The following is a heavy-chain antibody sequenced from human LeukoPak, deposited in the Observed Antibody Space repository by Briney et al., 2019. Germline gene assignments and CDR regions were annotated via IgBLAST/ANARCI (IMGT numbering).Heavy chain of an antibody. CDR1: VFTFDDYS. Sequence: GRSLRLSCAASVFTFDDYSMHWVRQAPGKGLEWVSDISWNSGSIGYADSVKGRFTISRDNAKNSLYLQMNSLRAEDTALYYCAKDSSGLFDYWGQGTLVTVSS. CDR2: ISWNSGSI. CDR3: AKDSSGLFDY. V-gene: IGHV3-9*01. D-gene: IGHD2-15*01. J-gene: IGHJ4*02.